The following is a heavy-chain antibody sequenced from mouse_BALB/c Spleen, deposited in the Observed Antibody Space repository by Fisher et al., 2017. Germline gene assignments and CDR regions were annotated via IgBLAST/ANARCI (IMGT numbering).Heavy chain of an antibody. J-gene: IGHJ4*01. CDR3: ALLDY. Sequence: KFKGKATLTADKSSSTAYMQLSSLTSEDTAVYYCALLDYWGQGTSVTVSS. V-gene: IGHV1-87*01.